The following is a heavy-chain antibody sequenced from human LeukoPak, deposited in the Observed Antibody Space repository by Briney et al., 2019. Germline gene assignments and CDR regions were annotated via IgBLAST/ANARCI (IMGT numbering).Heavy chain of an antibody. CDR2: ISWNSGSI. D-gene: IGHD6-19*01. Sequence: LSGGSLRLSCAASGFTFDDYAMHWVRQAPGKGLEWVSGISWNSGSIGYADSVKGRFTISRDNAKNSLYLQMNSLRAEDTALYYCAKDNLAVAGTVDYWGQGTLVTVSS. J-gene: IGHJ4*02. CDR3: AKDNLAVAGTVDY. V-gene: IGHV3-9*01. CDR1: GFTFDDYA.